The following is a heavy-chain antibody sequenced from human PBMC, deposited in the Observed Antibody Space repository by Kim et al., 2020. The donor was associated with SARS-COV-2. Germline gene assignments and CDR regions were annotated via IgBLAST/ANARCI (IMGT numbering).Heavy chain of an antibody. CDR3: ARDNLYCSGGSCYRTGVDY. CDR2: IYYSGST. Sequence: SETLSLTCTVSGGSISSYYWSWIRQPPGKGLEWIGYIYYSGSTNYNPSLKSRVTISVDTSKNQFSLKLSSVTAADTAVYYCARDNLYCSGGSCYRTGVDYWGQGTLVTVSS. D-gene: IGHD2-15*01. V-gene: IGHV4-59*13. J-gene: IGHJ4*02. CDR1: GGSISSYY.